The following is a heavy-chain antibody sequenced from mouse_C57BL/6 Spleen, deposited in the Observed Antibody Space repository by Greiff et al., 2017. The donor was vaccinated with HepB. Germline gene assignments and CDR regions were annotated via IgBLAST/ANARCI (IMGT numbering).Heavy chain of an antibody. V-gene: IGHV5-6*01. CDR2: ISSGGSYT. D-gene: IGHD2-4*01. CDR1: GFTFSSYG. CDR3: ARHKTFYDYDWYFDV. J-gene: IGHJ1*03. Sequence: EVKLVESGGDLVKRGGSLKLSCAASGFTFSSYGMSWVRQTPDKRLEWVATISSGGSYTYYPDSVKGRFTISRYNAKNTLYLQMSSLKSEDTAMYYCARHKTFYDYDWYFDVWGTGTTVTVSS.